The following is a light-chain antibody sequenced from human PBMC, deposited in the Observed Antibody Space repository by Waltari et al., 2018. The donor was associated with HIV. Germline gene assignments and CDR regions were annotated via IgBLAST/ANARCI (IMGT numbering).Light chain of an antibody. Sequence: DIVMTQSPDSLAVFLGERATLNCKSSQNLLYSSNKKNYLAGYQQKPGQPPKLLIYGASTRESGVPDRFSGSGSGTDFTLTISSLQAEDVAIYYCHQYYGIPSTFGPGTKVDIK. CDR1: QNLLYSSNKKNY. J-gene: IGKJ3*01. CDR2: GAS. CDR3: HQYYGIPST. V-gene: IGKV4-1*01.